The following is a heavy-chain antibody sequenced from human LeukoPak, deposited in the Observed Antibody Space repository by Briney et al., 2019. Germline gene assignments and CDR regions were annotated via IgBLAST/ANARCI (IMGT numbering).Heavy chain of an antibody. D-gene: IGHD2-2*01. CDR1: GYTFTGYY. CDR3: ATDRRRRYCSSTSCYLGWLDP. J-gene: IGHJ5*02. V-gene: IGHV1-69*13. Sequence: VASVKVSCKASGYTFTGYYMHWVRQAPGQGLEWMGGIIPIFGTANYAQNFQGRVTITADDSTSTAYMELSSLRSEDTAVYFCATDRRRRYCSSTSCYLGWLDPWGQGTLVTVSS. CDR2: IIPIFGTA.